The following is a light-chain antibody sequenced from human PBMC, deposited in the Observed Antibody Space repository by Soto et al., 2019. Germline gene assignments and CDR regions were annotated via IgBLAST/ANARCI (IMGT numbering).Light chain of an antibody. CDR3: QQSYSSIT. V-gene: IGKV1-8*01. Sequence: AIRMTQSPSSFSASPGDRVTITCRASQGISSYLAWYQQKPGKAPKLLIYAASSLQRGVPSTFSGGGSGTDFTLTISSLQPEDFATYYCQQSYSSITFGQGTRLEI. CDR1: QGISSY. CDR2: AAS. J-gene: IGKJ5*01.